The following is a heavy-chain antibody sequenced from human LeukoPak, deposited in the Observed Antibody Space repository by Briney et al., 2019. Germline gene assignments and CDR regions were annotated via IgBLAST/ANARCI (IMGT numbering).Heavy chain of an antibody. CDR3: ARDSGYGYNTFPTADY. D-gene: IGHD5-24*01. CDR1: GFTFSSYR. CDR2: IWYEGSNK. Sequence: GRSLRLSCLPSGFTFSSYRMHWVRQAPGKGLEWVAFIWYEGSNKYYADSVKGRFTISRDNSENTLYLQMSSLRAEDTALYYCARDSGYGYNTFPTADYWGQGILVTVSS. J-gene: IGHJ4*02. V-gene: IGHV3-33*01.